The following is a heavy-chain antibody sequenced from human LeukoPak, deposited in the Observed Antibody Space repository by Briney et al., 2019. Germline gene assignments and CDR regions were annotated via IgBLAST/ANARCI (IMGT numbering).Heavy chain of an antibody. Sequence: PGGSLRLSCAASGFTFDDYAMHWVRQAPGKDLEWVSGISWNSGSIGYADSVKGRFTISRDNAKNSLYLQMNSLRAEDTALYYCAKPAGSTGGSQGYFDYWGQGTLVTVSS. CDR2: ISWNSGSI. V-gene: IGHV3-9*01. CDR3: AKPAGSTGGSQGYFDY. D-gene: IGHD2-2*01. J-gene: IGHJ4*02. CDR1: GFTFDDYA.